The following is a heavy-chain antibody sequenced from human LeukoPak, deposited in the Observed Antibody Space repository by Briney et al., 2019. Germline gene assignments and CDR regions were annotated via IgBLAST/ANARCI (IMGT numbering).Heavy chain of an antibody. Sequence: PSETLSLTYTVSGGSISSYYWSWIRQPPGKRLEWIGYIYYSGSTNYNPSLKSRVTISVDTSKNQFSLKLSSVTAADTAVYYCARRKAAAAYDYWGQGTLVTVSS. J-gene: IGHJ4*02. CDR2: IYYSGST. V-gene: IGHV4-59*08. D-gene: IGHD6-25*01. CDR1: GGSISSYY. CDR3: ARRKAAAAYDY.